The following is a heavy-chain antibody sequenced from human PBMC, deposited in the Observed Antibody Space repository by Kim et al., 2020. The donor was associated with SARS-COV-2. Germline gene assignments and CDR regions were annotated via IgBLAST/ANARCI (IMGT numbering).Heavy chain of an antibody. CDR3: ARVSYDSSGYYLNWFDP. Sequence: SVKVSCKASGGTFSSYAISWVRQAPGQGLEWMGGIIPIFGTANYAQKFQGRVTITADESTSTAYMELSSLRSEDTAVYYCARVSYDSSGYYLNWFDPWGQGTLVTVSS. CDR2: IIPIFGTA. CDR1: GGTFSSYA. D-gene: IGHD3-22*01. J-gene: IGHJ5*02. V-gene: IGHV1-69*13.